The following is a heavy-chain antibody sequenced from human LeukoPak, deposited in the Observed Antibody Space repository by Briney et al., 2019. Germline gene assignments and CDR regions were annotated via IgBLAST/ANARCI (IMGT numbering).Heavy chain of an antibody. CDR3: AKDRGIAAAGAEYFQH. CDR2: IRYDGSNK. Sequence: GGSLRLSCAASGFSFSNYGMSWVRQAPGKGLEWVAFIRYDGSNKYYADSVKGRFTISRDNSKNTLYLQMNSLRAEDTAVYYCAKDRGIAAAGAEYFQHWGQGTLVTVSS. CDR1: GFSFSNYG. J-gene: IGHJ1*01. D-gene: IGHD6-13*01. V-gene: IGHV3-30*02.